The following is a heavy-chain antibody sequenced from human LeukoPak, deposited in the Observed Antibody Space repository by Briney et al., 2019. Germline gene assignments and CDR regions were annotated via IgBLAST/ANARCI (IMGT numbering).Heavy chain of an antibody. CDR3: ARQGRGYSGYDPREYYFDY. J-gene: IGHJ4*02. CDR2: IYYSGST. V-gene: IGHV4-59*08. CDR1: GGSISSYY. Sequence: SETLSLTRTVSGGSISSYYWSWIRQPPGKGLEWIGYIYYSGSTNYNPSLKSRVTISVDTSKNQFSLKLSSVTAADTAVYYCARQGRGYSGYDPREYYFDYWGQGTLVTVSS. D-gene: IGHD5-12*01.